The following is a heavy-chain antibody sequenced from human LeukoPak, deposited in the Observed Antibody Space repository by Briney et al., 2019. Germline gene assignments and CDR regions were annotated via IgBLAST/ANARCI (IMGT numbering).Heavy chain of an antibody. Sequence: GGSLRLSCAASGFIFSSYTMNWVRQAPGKGLEWVSSITDSSSSMYYADSVKGRFTISRDNAKNSLYLQMNSLRVEDTAVYYCARDPGSSGDYWGQGTLVTVSS. CDR3: ARDPGSSGDY. CDR2: ITDSSSSM. CDR1: GFIFSSYT. V-gene: IGHV3-21*01. J-gene: IGHJ4*02. D-gene: IGHD1-14*01.